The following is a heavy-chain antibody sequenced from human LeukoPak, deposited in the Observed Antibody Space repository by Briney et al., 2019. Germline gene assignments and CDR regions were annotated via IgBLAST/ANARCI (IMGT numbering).Heavy chain of an antibody. CDR2: INHSGST. CDR3: ASAMTTVTTGWFDP. Sequence: SETLSLTCAVYGGSFSVYYWSWIRQPPGKGLEWIGEINHSGSTNYNPSLKSRVTISVDTSKNQFSLKLSSVTAADTAVYYCASAMTTVTTGWFDPWGQGTLVTVSS. V-gene: IGHV4-34*01. J-gene: IGHJ5*02. CDR1: GGSFSVYY. D-gene: IGHD4-17*01.